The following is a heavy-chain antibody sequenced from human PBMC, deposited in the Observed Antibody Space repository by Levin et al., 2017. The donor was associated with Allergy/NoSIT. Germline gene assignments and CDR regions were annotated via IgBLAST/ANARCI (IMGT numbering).Heavy chain of an antibody. CDR3: AREVGDAGGVFEY. D-gene: IGHD2-15*01. CDR2: INSGGGT. Sequence: GGSLRLSCADSAFSVSSNYMSWVRRAPGKGLEWVSLINSGGGTYYADSVKGRFIISRDTSKDTVYLQMQSLRAEDTAVYYCAREVGDAGGVFEYWGQGTLVTVSS. CDR1: AFSVSSNY. V-gene: IGHV3-53*01. J-gene: IGHJ4*02.